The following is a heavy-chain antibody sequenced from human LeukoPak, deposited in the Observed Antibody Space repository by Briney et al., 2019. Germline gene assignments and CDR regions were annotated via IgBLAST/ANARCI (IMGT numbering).Heavy chain of an antibody. CDR2: IRYDGSNK. CDR1: GFTFSSYG. D-gene: IGHD6-19*01. Sequence: PGGSLRLSCAASGFTFSSYGMHWVRQAPGKGLEWVAFIRYDGSNKYYADSVKGRFTISRDNSKNTLYLQMNSLRAEDTAVYYCAKEEGLYSSGLNDWGQGTLVTVSS. V-gene: IGHV3-30*02. CDR3: AKEEGLYSSGLND. J-gene: IGHJ4*02.